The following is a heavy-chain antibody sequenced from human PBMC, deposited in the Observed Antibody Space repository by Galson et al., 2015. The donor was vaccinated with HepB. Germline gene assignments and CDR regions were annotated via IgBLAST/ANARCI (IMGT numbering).Heavy chain of an antibody. CDR3: ARGPGGDYSLDAFDI. CDR2: IYHSGST. D-gene: IGHD4-17*01. Sequence: ETLSLSCAVSGGSISSSNWWSWVRQPPGKGLEWIGEIYHSGSTNYNPSLKSRVTISVDKSKNQFSLKLSSVTAADTAVYYCARGPGGDYSLDAFDIWGQGTMVTVSS. V-gene: IGHV4-4*02. CDR1: GGSISSSNW. J-gene: IGHJ3*02.